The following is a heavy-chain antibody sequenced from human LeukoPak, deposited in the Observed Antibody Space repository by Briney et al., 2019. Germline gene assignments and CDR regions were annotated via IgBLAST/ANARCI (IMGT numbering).Heavy chain of an antibody. CDR1: GYPFTGYY. J-gene: IGHJ4*02. CDR3: ARLADCSSSSCRSFDY. Sequence: ASVMVSCKASGYPFTGYYLHWVRQAPGQGLEWMGWINPNTGFTNYAQTFKGRVTMTRDTSISTSYLELSRLTSADTAVYYCARLADCSSSSCRSFDYWGQGTLVSVSS. D-gene: IGHD2-2*01. CDR2: INPNTGFT. V-gene: IGHV1-2*02.